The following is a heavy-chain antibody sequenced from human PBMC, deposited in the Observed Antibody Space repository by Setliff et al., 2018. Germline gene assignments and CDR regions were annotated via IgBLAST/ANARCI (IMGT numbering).Heavy chain of an antibody. CDR2: IYTSGST. D-gene: IGHD2-15*01. CDR3: ARVIANCSGGSCYPYYFDY. J-gene: IGHJ4*02. V-gene: IGHV4-61*09. Sequence: PSETLSLTCTVSGGSISSGSYYWSWIRQPAGKGLEWIGHIYTSGSTNYNPSLKSRVTISVDTSKNQFSLKLSSVTAADTAVYYCARVIANCSGGSCYPYYFDYWGQGTLVTVS. CDR1: GGSISSGSYY.